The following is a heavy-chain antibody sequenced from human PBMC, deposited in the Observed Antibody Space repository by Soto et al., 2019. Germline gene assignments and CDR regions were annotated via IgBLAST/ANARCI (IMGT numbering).Heavy chain of an antibody. J-gene: IGHJ4*02. CDR1: GFTFSNAW. D-gene: IGHD1-26*01. CDR3: TTDLGGSYVDY. Sequence: EVQLVESGGGLVKPGGSLRLSCAASGFTFSNAWMSWVRQAPGKGLEWVGRIKSKTDGGTTDYAAPVQGRFTISRDDSKNTLYLQMNSLKTEDTAVYYWTTDLGGSYVDYWGQGTLVTVSS. CDR2: IKSKTDGGTT. V-gene: IGHV3-15*01.